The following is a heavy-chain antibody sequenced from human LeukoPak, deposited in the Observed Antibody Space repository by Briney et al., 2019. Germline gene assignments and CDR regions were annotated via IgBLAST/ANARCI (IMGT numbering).Heavy chain of an antibody. CDR1: GYTFTTDYY. J-gene: IGHJ4*02. CDR2: INPKSGAT. CDR3: AREDARNFKSVGDY. Sequence: ASVKVSCKASGYTFTTDYYMHWVRQAPGRGLEWMGWINPKSGATRYAQRLQGRVTMTRDTSINTVYMELSRLTSDDTAVYYCAREDARNFKSVGDYWGQGTLVTVSS. D-gene: IGHD3-16*01. V-gene: IGHV1-2*02.